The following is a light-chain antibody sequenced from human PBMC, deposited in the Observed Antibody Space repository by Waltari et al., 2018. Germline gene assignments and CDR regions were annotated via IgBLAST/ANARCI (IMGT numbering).Light chain of an antibody. J-gene: IGKJ2*01. Sequence: ETVLTQSPATPSLSPGESATLSCKASQSVRSFLAWYQHKPGQAPRLLIYDASNRATGIPPRFSGSGSGTDFTLTITRLEPEDSAVYYCQQRNNWPPRYTFGQGTKLEIK. CDR2: DAS. CDR1: QSVRSF. CDR3: QQRNNWPPRYT. V-gene: IGKV3-11*01.